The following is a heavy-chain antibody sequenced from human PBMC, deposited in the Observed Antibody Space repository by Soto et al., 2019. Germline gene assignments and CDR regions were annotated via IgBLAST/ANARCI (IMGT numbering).Heavy chain of an antibody. J-gene: IGHJ2*01. CDR2: ISGSGGST. CDR1: GFTFSSYG. V-gene: IGHV3-23*01. D-gene: IGHD3-22*01. CDR3: TSSVWYDSSGIPAGYFDL. Sequence: EVQVLESGGGLVQPGGSLRLSCAASGFTFSSYGMTWVRQAPGKGLEWVSGISGSGGSTYYADSVKGRFTISRDDSKNTAYLQMNSLKTEDTAVYYCTSSVWYDSSGIPAGYFDLWGRGTLVTVSS.